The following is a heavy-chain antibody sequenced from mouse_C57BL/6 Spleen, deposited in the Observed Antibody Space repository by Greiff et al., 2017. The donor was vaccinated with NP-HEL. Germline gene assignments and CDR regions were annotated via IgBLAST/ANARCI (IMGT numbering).Heavy chain of an antibody. CDR1: GYSITSGYY. CDR2: ISYDGSN. Sequence: EVQVVESGPGLVKPSQSLSLTCSVTGYSITSGYYWNWIRQFPGNKLEWMGYISYDGSNNYNPSLKNRISITRDTSKNQFFLKLNSVTTEDTATYYCASSYYDYDDAMDYWGQGTSVTVSS. J-gene: IGHJ4*01. D-gene: IGHD2-4*01. V-gene: IGHV3-6*01. CDR3: ASSYYDYDDAMDY.